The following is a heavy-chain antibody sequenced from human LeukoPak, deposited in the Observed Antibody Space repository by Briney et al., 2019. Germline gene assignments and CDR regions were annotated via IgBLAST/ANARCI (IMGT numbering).Heavy chain of an antibody. V-gene: IGHV3-23*01. CDR3: AKDPVGATTLWFDY. CDR1: GFTFSSYA. CDR2: ISGSGGST. D-gene: IGHD1-26*01. J-gene: IGHJ4*02. Sequence: GGSLRLSCAASGFTFSSYAMSWVRQAPEEGLEWVSAISGSGGSTYYADSVKGRFTISRDNSKNTLYLQMNSLRAEDTAVYYCAKDPVGATTLWFDYWGQGTLVTVSS.